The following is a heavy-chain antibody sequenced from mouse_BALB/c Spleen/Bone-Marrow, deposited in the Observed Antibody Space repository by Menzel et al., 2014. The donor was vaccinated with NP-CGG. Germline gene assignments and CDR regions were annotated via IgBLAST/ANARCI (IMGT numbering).Heavy chain of an antibody. CDR3: ARDMAGILFDS. V-gene: IGHV7-3*02. D-gene: IGHD6-1*01. Sequence: EVMLVESGGGLVQPGGSLRLSCATSGFTFTDYYMNWVRQPPGKALEWLGFIRNKAYGYTTEYSASVKGRFTVSRDNSQSILYLQMNTLRAEDSATCYCARDMAGILFDSWGQGTTLTVSS. CDR2: IRNKAYGYTT. CDR1: GFTFTDYY. J-gene: IGHJ2*01.